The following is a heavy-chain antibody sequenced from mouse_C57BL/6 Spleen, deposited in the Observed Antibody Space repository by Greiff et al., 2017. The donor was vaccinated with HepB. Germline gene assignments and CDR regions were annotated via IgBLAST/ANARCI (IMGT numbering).Heavy chain of an antibody. CDR1: GYAFSSSW. J-gene: IGHJ4*01. V-gene: IGHV1-82*01. D-gene: IGHD1-1*01. CDR2: IYPGDGDT. CDR3: ARGGYGSSYDAMDY. Sequence: QVQLQHSGPELVKPGASVKISCKASGYAFSSSWMNWVKQRPGKGLEWIGRIYPGDGDTNYNGKFKGKATLTADKSSSTAYMQLSSLTSEDSAVYFCARGGYGSSYDAMDYWGQGTSVTVSS.